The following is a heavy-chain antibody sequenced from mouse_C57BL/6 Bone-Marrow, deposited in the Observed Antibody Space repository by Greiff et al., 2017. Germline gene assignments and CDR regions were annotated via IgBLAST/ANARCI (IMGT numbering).Heavy chain of an antibody. Sequence: VQRVESGPELVKPGASVKLSCKASGYTFTSYDINWVKQRPGQGLEWIGWIYPRDGSTKYNEKFKGKATLTVDTSSSTAYMELPSLTSEDSAVYFCARDYCSSYWYFDVWGTGTTVTVSS. V-gene: IGHV1-85*01. CDR2: IYPRDGST. CDR3: ARDYCSSYWYFDV. J-gene: IGHJ1*03. D-gene: IGHD1-1*01. CDR1: GYTFTSYD.